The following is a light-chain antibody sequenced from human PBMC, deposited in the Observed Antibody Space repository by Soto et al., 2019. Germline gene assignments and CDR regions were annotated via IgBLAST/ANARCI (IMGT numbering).Light chain of an antibody. CDR3: TSYAGTYSFFYV. CDR2: EVS. V-gene: IGLV2-8*01. CDR1: SSDVGAYNY. J-gene: IGLJ1*01. Sequence: QSALTQPPSASGSPGQSVTISCTGTSSDVGAYNYVSWYQQHPGKAPKLIIYEVSKRPSGVPDRFSGSKSGNTASLTVSGLQAEDEAEYYCTSYAGTYSFFYVFGTGTKLTVL.